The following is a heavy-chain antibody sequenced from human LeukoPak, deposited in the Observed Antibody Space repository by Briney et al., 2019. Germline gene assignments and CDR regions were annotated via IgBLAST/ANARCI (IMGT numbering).Heavy chain of an antibody. CDR3: AGDSYGSDY. CDR2: IYYSGST. D-gene: IGHD5-18*01. V-gene: IGHV4-59*01. CDR1: GGSISSYY. J-gene: IGHJ4*02. Sequence: SETLSLTCTVSGGSISSYYWNWIRQPPGKGLEWIGYIYYSGSTNCNPSLKSRVTISVDTTKNQFSLKLSSVTAADTAVYYCAGDSYGSDYRGQGTLVTVSS.